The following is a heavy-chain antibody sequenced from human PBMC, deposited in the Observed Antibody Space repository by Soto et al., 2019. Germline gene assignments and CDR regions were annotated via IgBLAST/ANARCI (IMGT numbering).Heavy chain of an antibody. Sequence: GGSLRLSCAASGFTFSSYAMSWVRQAPGKGLEWVSAISGSGGSTYYADSVKGRFTISRDNSKNTLYLQMNSLRAEDTAVYYCARSKGYYGDAFDIWGQGTMVTVSS. CDR3: ARSKGYYGDAFDI. CDR1: GFTFSSYA. CDR2: ISGSGGST. D-gene: IGHD3-22*01. V-gene: IGHV3-23*01. J-gene: IGHJ3*02.